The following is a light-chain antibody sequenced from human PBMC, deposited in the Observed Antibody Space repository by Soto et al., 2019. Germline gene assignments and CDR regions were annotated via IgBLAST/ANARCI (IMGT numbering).Light chain of an antibody. Sequence: QSVLAQRAAGSGSPGQSITISCTGTSSDVGGYNSVSWYQQHPGKAPKLILYDVTDRPSGVSYRFSGSKSGNTASLTISGLQAADEADYFCSSFTSSMTNVFGSGTKAPS. CDR1: SSDVGGYNS. J-gene: IGLJ1*01. V-gene: IGLV2-14*01. CDR2: DVT. CDR3: SSFTSSMTNV.